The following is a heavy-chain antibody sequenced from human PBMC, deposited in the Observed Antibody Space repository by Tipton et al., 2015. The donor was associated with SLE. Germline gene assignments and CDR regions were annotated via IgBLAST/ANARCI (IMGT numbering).Heavy chain of an antibody. V-gene: IGHV4-34*01. J-gene: IGHJ6*03. CDR1: GGSFSGYY. CDR2: INHRGST. Sequence: TLSLTCAVYGGSFSGYYWSWIRQPPGKGLEWIGEINHRGSTNYNPSLKSRVTISIDTSKNQFSLELSSVTAADTAVYYCAREVYDSSGYYYRMDYYYYMDVWGKGTTVTVSS. D-gene: IGHD3-22*01. CDR3: AREVYDSSGYYYRMDYYYYMDV.